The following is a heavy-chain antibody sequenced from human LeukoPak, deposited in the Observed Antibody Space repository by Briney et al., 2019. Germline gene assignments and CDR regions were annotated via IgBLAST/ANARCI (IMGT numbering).Heavy chain of an antibody. D-gene: IGHD3-3*01. CDR2: INHSGST. Sequence: SETLSLTCAVYGGSFSGYYWSWIRQPPGKGLEWIGEINHSGSTNYNPSLKSRVTISVDTSKNQFSLKLSSVTAADTAVYYCARGGPNYYDFWSGYYDYFDYWGQGTLVTVSS. CDR1: GGSFSGYY. J-gene: IGHJ4*02. CDR3: ARGGPNYYDFWSGYYDYFDY. V-gene: IGHV4-34*01.